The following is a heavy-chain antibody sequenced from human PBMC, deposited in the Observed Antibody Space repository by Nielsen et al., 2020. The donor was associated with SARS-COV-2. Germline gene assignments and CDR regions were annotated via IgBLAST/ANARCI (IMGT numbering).Heavy chain of an antibody. V-gene: IGHV3-23*01. CDR1: GFTFSRTS. CDR3: AKISGSQRHYFDF. D-gene: IGHD1-26*01. J-gene: IGHJ4*02. CDR2: IGTTGDKT. Sequence: GESLKISCVASGFTFSRTSMNWVRQAPGKGLEWVSSIGTTGDKTFYADSVKGRFTISRDNSKNTLYLQLNSLRAEDTAVFYCAKISGSQRHYFDFWGQGALVTVSS.